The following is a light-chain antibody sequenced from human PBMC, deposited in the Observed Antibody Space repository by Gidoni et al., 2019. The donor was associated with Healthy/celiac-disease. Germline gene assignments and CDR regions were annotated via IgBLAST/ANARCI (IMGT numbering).Light chain of an antibody. CDR3: QQYNSYSPT. CDR2: DAS. CDR1: QSISSW. Sequence: DIQMTQSPSTLSASVGDRVTITCRASQSISSWLAWYQQKPGKAPKLLIYDASSLESGVPSRFSGSGSGAEFTLTISSLQPDDFATYYCQQYNSYSPTFXPXTKVEIK. V-gene: IGKV1-5*01. J-gene: IGKJ1*01.